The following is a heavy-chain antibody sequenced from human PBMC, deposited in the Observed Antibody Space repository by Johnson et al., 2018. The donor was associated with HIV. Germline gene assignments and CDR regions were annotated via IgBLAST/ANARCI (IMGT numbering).Heavy chain of an antibody. J-gene: IGHJ3*02. CDR1: GFTVSSNY. Sequence: VQLVESAAGLIQPGGSLRLSCAASGFTVSSNYMSWVRQAPGKGLEWVSVIYSGGSTYYADSVKGRFTISRDNSKNTLYLQMNSLRAEDTAVYYCAREVAGDYGDSPGAFDIWGQGTMVTVSS. CDR2: IYSGGST. D-gene: IGHD4-17*01. CDR3: AREVAGDYGDSPGAFDI. V-gene: IGHV3-53*01.